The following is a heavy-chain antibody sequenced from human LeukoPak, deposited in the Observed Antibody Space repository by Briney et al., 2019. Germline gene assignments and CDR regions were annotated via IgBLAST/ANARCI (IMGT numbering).Heavy chain of an antibody. Sequence: NPSETLSLTCTVSGGSISSYYWSWIRQPAGKGLEWIGRMYTSGSTNYNPSLKSRVTMSVDTSKNQFSLKLSSVTAADTAVYYCAREYDYGDKRDYWGQGTLVTVSS. CDR3: AREYDYGDKRDY. V-gene: IGHV4-4*07. D-gene: IGHD4-17*01. CDR1: GGSISSYY. CDR2: MYTSGST. J-gene: IGHJ4*02.